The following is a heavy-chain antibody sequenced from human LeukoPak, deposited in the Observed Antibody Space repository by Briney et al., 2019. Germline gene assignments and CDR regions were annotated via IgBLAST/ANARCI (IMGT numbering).Heavy chain of an antibody. CDR2: IKEYGTDK. J-gene: IGHJ4*02. CDR3: GRVGYGSSLNVIDY. D-gene: IGHD2-15*01. CDR1: GFTFSRCW. Sequence: GGSLTLSCAASGFTFSRCWVNGVRQATGKGLEGGASIKEYGTDKYYVCSERCRLTISRDNANKSLFLHMNSLSVEATAVYRCGRVGYGSSLNVIDYWGPGTGVTVSS. V-gene: IGHV3-7*01.